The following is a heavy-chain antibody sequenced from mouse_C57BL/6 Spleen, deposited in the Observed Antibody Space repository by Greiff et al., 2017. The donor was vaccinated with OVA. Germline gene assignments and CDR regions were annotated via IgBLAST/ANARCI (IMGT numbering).Heavy chain of an antibody. V-gene: IGHV1-15*01. J-gene: IGHJ4*01. CDR3: TRSDYYYGSSSAMDY. D-gene: IGHD1-1*01. CDR1: GYTFTDYE. Sequence: VQLQQSGAELVRPGASVTLSCKASGYTFTDYEMHWVKQTPVHGLEWIGAIDPETGGTAYNQKFKGKAILTADKSSSTAYMELRSLTSEDSAVYYCTRSDYYYGSSSAMDYWGQGTSVTVSS. CDR2: IDPETGGT.